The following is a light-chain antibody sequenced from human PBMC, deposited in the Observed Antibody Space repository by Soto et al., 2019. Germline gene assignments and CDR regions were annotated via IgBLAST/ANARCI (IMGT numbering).Light chain of an antibody. V-gene: IGKV3-15*01. Sequence: EIVMTQSPATPPVSPGERATLSCSASQSVAGNLAWYQHNPGQAPRLLISYTSTRATGIPARFSGSGSGTEFTLTISSLQSEDFAVYYCQQYNNWPPTFGQGTKVEI. J-gene: IGKJ1*01. CDR1: QSVAGN. CDR2: YTS. CDR3: QQYNNWPPT.